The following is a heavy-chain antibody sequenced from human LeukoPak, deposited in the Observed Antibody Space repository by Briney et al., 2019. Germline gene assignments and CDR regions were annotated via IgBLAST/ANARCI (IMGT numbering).Heavy chain of an antibody. D-gene: IGHD6-19*01. J-gene: IGHJ3*02. Sequence: GASVKVSCKTSGYTFTGYFIHWVRQAPGQGLEWMGWINPDSGGTNYAQEFQGRVTMTRDTSISTAYMELSRLRSDDTAVYYCAAVAGLGNAFDIWGQGTMVTVSS. V-gene: IGHV1-2*02. CDR3: AAVAGLGNAFDI. CDR2: INPDSGGT. CDR1: GYTFTGYF.